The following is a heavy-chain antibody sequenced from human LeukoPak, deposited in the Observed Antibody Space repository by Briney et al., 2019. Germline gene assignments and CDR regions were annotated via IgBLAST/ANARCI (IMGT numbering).Heavy chain of an antibody. CDR3: ARVAAAAGNNWFDP. V-gene: IGHV4-30-4*07. J-gene: IGHJ5*02. CDR1: GDSISSGGYA. D-gene: IGHD6-13*01. CDR2: IHDSGST. Sequence: SETLSLTCAVSGDSISSGGYAWSWIRQTPGKGLEWIAYIHDSGSTYYNPSLKSRVSVSVDTSKNQFSVKLNSVTAADTAVYYCARVAAAAGNNWFDPWGQGTLVTVSS.